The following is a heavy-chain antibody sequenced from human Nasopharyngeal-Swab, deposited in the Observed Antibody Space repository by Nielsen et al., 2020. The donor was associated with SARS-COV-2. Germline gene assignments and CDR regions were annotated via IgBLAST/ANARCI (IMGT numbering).Heavy chain of an antibody. J-gene: IGHJ4*02. Sequence: GESLKISCVDSGFRDYSMNWVRQAPGKGLEWVSSISSSSSDIYYADSVKGRFTISRDSAKNSLYLQMNNLRAEDTAVYYCASSKSGSYLRYWGQGTLVTVSS. D-gene: IGHD1-26*01. CDR2: ISSSSSDI. CDR3: ASSKSGSYLRY. CDR1: GFRDYS. V-gene: IGHV3-21*01.